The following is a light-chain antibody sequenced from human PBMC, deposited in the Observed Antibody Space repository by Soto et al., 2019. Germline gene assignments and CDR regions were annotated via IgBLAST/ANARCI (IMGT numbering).Light chain of an antibody. V-gene: IGLV2-14*01. Sequence: QSALTQPASVSGSPGQSITISCTGTSSDIGGFYYVSWYQHHPGKDPKLMIYQVSNRPSGVSNRFSGSKSGNTASLTIPGLQAEDEADYFCGSYSSSSTFYVFGAGTKVTVL. CDR1: SSDIGGFYY. CDR2: QVS. CDR3: GSYSSSSTFYV. J-gene: IGLJ1*01.